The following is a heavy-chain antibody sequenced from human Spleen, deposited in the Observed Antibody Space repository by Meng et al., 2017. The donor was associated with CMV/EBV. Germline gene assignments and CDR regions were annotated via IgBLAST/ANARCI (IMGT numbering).Heavy chain of an antibody. Sequence: GESLKISCAASGFTFSDYHMGWIRQAPGKGLEWVSHISNSGSVRYTADSVKDRFTVSRDNTKNSLYLHMNTLRAEDTAVYYCARDPGLELRDAFDLWGQGTLVTVSS. V-gene: IGHV3-11*01. J-gene: IGHJ3*01. CDR1: GFTFSDYH. CDR2: ISNSGSVR. CDR3: ARDPGLELRDAFDL. D-gene: IGHD1-7*01.